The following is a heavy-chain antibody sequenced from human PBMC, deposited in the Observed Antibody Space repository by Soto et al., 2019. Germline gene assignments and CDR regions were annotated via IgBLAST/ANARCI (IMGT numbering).Heavy chain of an antibody. D-gene: IGHD2-8*01. V-gene: IGHV4-31*03. CDR1: GGSISSGGYY. CDR2: IYYSGST. J-gene: IGHJ6*02. CDR3: ARDTRYAPYYYYGMDV. Sequence: SETLSLTCTVSGGSISSGGYYWSWIRQHPGKGLEWIGYIYYSGSTYYNPSLKSRVTISVDTSKNQFSLKLSSVTAADTAVYYCARDTRYAPYYYYGMDVWGQGTTVTVSS.